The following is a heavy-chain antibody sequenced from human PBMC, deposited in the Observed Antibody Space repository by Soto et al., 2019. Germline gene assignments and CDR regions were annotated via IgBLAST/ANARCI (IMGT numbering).Heavy chain of an antibody. Sequence: SETLSLTCTVSGGSITNSNWWSWVRLPPAKGLEWIGDIYHAGSTKYNPSLERRVTISVDTSNNQFALTLTSVTAADTAVYFCARGPPIVGNTKPLDSWGQGTLVTVSS. J-gene: IGHJ4*02. CDR2: IYHAGST. CDR3: ARGPPIVGNTKPLDS. V-gene: IGHV4-4*02. CDR1: GGSITNSNW. D-gene: IGHD1-26*01.